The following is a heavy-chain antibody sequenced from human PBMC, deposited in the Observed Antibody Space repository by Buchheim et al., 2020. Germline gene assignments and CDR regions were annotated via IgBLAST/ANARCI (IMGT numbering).Heavy chain of an antibody. Sequence: QVQLVESGGGVVQPGRSLRLSCAASGFTFSSYAMHWVRQAPGKGLEWVAVISYDGSNKYYADSVKGRFTISRDNSKNTLYLQMNSLRAEDTAVYYCARDLEPAAIYYYYGMDVWGQGTT. CDR1: GFTFSSYA. CDR3: ARDLEPAAIYYYYGMDV. J-gene: IGHJ6*02. V-gene: IGHV3-30*04. CDR2: ISYDGSNK. D-gene: IGHD2-2*01.